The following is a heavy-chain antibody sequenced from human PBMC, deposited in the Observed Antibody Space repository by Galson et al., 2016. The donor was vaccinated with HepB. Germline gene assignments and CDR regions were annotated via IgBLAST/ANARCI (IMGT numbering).Heavy chain of an antibody. V-gene: IGHV3-23*01. D-gene: IGHD5-18*01. Sequence: SLRLSCAASGFTFSNYAMTWVRQAPGKGLHWVAYISYDGAHTYHADSVKGRFTISRDNSKNTLFLQMNSLRAEDTALYYCAKDRSELDTAMDYCWGHGTLVTVAS. CDR3: AKDRSELDTAMDYC. CDR2: ISYDGAHT. CDR1: GFTFSNYA. J-gene: IGHJ4*01.